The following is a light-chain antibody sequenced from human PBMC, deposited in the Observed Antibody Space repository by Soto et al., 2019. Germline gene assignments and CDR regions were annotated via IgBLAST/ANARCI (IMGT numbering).Light chain of an antibody. V-gene: IGLV2-14*01. Sequence: QSVLTQPASVSGSPGQSITISCTGTSSDVGGYNYVSWYQQHPGKAPKLMIYEVSNRPSGVSNRSSGSKSGNTASLTISGLQAEDEADYYCRSYTSSTFYVFGTGTKVTAL. CDR2: EVS. J-gene: IGLJ1*01. CDR3: RSYTSSTFYV. CDR1: SSDVGGYNY.